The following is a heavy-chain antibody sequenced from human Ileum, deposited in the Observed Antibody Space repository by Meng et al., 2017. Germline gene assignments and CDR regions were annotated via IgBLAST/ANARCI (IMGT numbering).Heavy chain of an antibody. Sequence: HVQLQESGPRLVKPSQTLSLTCTVSGGSISSGDYYWSWVRQSPGKGPEWIGYIYSNGNTYSNPSLRGRLMISIDTSKNQFSLKLSSVTAADMAVYYCARAPKYCTNAVCSRPLDSWGQGTLVTVSS. V-gene: IGHV4-30-4*01. CDR2: IYSNGNT. D-gene: IGHD2-8*01. CDR1: GGSISSGDYY. J-gene: IGHJ4*02. CDR3: ARAPKYCTNAVCSRPLDS.